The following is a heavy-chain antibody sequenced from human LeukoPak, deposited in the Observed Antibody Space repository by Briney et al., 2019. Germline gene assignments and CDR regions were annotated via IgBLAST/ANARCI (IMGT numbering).Heavy chain of an antibody. V-gene: IGHV4-31*03. Sequence: SETLSLTCTVSGGSISSGNYYWTWIRQHPGKGLEWIGYIHNSRSTYYNPSLKSRVTISADTSKNQFSLKLNSVTAADTAVYYCARGPLFSGGTYFDYWGQGTLVTVSS. CDR2: IHNSRST. D-gene: IGHD2-21*01. CDR1: GGSISSGNYY. J-gene: IGHJ4*02. CDR3: ARGPLFSGGTYFDY.